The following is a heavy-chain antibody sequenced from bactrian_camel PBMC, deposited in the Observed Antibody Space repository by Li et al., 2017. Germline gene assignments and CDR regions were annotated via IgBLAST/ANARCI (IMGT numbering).Heavy chain of an antibody. D-gene: IGHD5*01. J-gene: IGHJ4*01. CDR3: VSALGVGPDYNY. V-gene: IGHV3S63*01. CDR2: LVTGGTGT. Sequence: VQLVESGGGSVQAGGSLRLSCTASGFTFENSDMGWFRHSPGKEREVVASLVTGGTGTYYSDSVKGRFTTSRDNANSTLYLQMSGLKDEDTAVYFCVSALGVGPDYNYWGQGTQVTVS. CDR1: GFTFENSD.